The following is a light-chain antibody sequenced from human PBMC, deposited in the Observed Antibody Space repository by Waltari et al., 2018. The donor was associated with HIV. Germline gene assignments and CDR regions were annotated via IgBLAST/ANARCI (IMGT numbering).Light chain of an antibody. J-gene: IGLJ2*01. V-gene: IGLV2-14*01. CDR3: SSYSSSITLYVV. Sequence: QSVLPQPPSVSGSPGQSITISCTGTSRDVGGYNYFSWYQHHPGKAPKLMISEVSNRPSGVSNRFSGSKSGNTASLTISGLQAEDEADYYCSSYSSSITLYVVFGGGTKLTVL. CDR2: EVS. CDR1: SRDVGGYNY.